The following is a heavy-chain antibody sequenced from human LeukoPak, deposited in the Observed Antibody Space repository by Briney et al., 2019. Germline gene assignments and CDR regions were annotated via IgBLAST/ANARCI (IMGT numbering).Heavy chain of an antibody. CDR2: ITSSDSTT. J-gene: IGHJ4*02. CDR1: GFTFSSYE. V-gene: IGHV3-48*03. D-gene: IGHD3-22*01. CDR3: AKGGDYDSSGYWSYFDY. Sequence: PGGSLRLSCVASGFTFSSYEMNWVRQAPGKGLEWLSYITSSDSTTHYADSVKGRFTISRDNSKNTLYLQMNSLRAEDTAVYYCAKGGDYDSSGYWSYFDYWGQGTLVTVSS.